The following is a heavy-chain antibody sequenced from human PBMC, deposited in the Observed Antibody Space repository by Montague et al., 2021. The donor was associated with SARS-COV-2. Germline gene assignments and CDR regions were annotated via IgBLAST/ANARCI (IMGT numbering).Heavy chain of an antibody. CDR3: ARAQNTCFIANCVNYFEV. V-gene: IGHV4-59*01. CDR2: VHYTGST. J-gene: IGHJ4*02. CDR1: GGSISSYY. Sequence: SETLSLTCAVSGGSISSYYWSWIRQSPGEGLECIGYVHYTGSTKYNPSLKTRVTLSLDTPKNHFSLKLSSVTAADTAVYYCARAQNTCFIANCVNYFEVWGLGALVTVSS. D-gene: IGHD1-1*01.